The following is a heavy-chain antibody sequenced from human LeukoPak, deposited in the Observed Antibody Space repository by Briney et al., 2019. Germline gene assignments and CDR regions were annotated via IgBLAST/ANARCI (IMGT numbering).Heavy chain of an antibody. Sequence: GGSLRLSCVASGFTFSNYWMSWVRQAPGKGLERVANINQDGSEKYSVDSVKGRFTFSRDNAKNSLFLQMNSLRADDTAAYYCARDDSSGYYYFDNWGQGTLVTVSS. V-gene: IGHV3-7*01. CDR3: ARDDSSGYYYFDN. J-gene: IGHJ4*02. CDR2: INQDGSEK. CDR1: GFTFSNYW. D-gene: IGHD3-22*01.